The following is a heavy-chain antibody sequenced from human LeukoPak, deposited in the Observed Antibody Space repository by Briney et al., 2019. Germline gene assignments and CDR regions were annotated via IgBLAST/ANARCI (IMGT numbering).Heavy chain of an antibody. CDR3: ARGYYGSGSYSEYFQY. V-gene: IGHV1-46*01. J-gene: IGHJ1*01. Sequence: ASVKVSCKASGYTFTAYYIHWVRHAPGQGLEYMGVINPSSENTSYTQRFRGRVTMTRDTCTSTVYMELSSLRSEDTAVYYCARGYYGSGSYSEYFQYWGQGTLVTVSS. CDR1: GYTFTAYY. D-gene: IGHD3-10*01. CDR2: INPSSENT.